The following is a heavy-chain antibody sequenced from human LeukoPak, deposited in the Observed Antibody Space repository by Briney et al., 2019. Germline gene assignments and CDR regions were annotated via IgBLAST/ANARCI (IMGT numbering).Heavy chain of an antibody. J-gene: IGHJ5*02. CDR1: DGSISSSSYY. D-gene: IGHD2/OR15-2a*01. V-gene: IGHV4-39*01. CDR3: ARRPLSTKGFDP. CDR2: IYYSGST. Sequence: SETLSLTCTVSDGSISSSSYYWVWIRQPPGKGLEWIGSIYYSGSTYYNPSLKSRLTISIDTSKNQFSLKLSSVTAADTRVYYCARRPLSTKGFDPWGQGTLVTVSS.